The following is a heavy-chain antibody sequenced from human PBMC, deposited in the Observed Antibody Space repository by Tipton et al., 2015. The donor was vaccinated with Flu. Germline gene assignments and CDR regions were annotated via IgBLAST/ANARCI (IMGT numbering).Heavy chain of an antibody. CDR1: GGSISRYY. D-gene: IGHD4-17*01. Sequence: LRLSCTVPGGSISRYYWSWIRQPPGKGLEWIGYIYYSGSTNYNPSLKSRVTISLDTSKNQFSLNLNSVTAADTAVYYCARDSGFGDPFDYWGQGTLVTVSS. V-gene: IGHV4-59*01. CDR2: IYYSGST. J-gene: IGHJ4*02. CDR3: ARDSGFGDPFDY.